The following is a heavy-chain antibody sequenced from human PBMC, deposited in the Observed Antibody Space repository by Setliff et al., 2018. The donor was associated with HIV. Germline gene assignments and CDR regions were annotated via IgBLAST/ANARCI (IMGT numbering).Heavy chain of an antibody. V-gene: IGHV3-11*04. CDR2: ISRGGRTK. CDR3: ARVPVMATITYWYSIPTFYYYYIDV. D-gene: IGHD2-8*02. Sequence: PGGSLRLSCAASGFTLSDYYMSWIRQATGKGLEWISYISRGGRTKYYADSVKGRFTISRDNAKNSLYLQMNSLRAEDTTIFYCARVPVMATITYWYSIPTFYYYYIDVWGKGTKVTV. CDR1: GFTLSDYY. J-gene: IGHJ6*03.